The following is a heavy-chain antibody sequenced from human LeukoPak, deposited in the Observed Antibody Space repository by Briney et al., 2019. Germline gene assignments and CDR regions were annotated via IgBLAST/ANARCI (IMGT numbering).Heavy chain of an antibody. J-gene: IGHJ4*02. V-gene: IGHV4-30-2*01. Sequence: TSQTLSLTCAVSGGSITSGGYSWSWARQPPGKALEWIGYIYHSVTTHYNPSLKSRVSISVDRSKNQFSLKLNSVTAADTAVYYCARAHSGYYYLDYWGQGTLVTVSS. D-gene: IGHD5-12*01. CDR1: GGSITSGGYS. CDR3: ARAHSGYYYLDY. CDR2: IYHSVTT.